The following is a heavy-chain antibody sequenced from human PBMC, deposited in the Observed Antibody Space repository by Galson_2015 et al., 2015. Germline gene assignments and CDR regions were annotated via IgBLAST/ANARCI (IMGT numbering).Heavy chain of an antibody. CDR2: ISYDGGNK. Sequence: SLRLSCAASGFTSSSYAMHWVRQAPGKGLEWVAVISYDGGNKFYADSVKGRFTISRDNSKNTLYLQMNSLRPEDTAVYYCARVGGDIAARTWGYFDYWGQGTLVTVSS. J-gene: IGHJ4*02. D-gene: IGHD6-6*01. CDR3: ARVGGDIAARTWGYFDY. V-gene: IGHV3-30-3*01. CDR1: GFTSSSYA.